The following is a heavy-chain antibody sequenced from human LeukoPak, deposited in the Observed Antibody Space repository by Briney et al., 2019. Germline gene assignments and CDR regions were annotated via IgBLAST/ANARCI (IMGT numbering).Heavy chain of an antibody. Sequence: PGGSLRLACAASGFTFSSYAMNWVRQAPGKGLEWVSTIGGSGGSTYYADSVKGRFTISRDNSENTLYLQMNSLRAEDTAVYYCASLDTAMGTFDYWGQGTLVTVSS. D-gene: IGHD5-18*01. J-gene: IGHJ4*02. V-gene: IGHV3-23*01. CDR1: GFTFSSYA. CDR3: ASLDTAMGTFDY. CDR2: IGGSGGST.